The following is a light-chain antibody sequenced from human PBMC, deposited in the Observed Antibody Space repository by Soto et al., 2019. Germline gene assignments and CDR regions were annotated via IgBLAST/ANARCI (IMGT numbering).Light chain of an antibody. V-gene: IGLV1-40*01. CDR2: GNI. J-gene: IGLJ3*02. Sequence: QSVLTQPPSVSGAPGQRVTIPCTGNSSNLGTGYDVNWYQQLPQTAPKLLIYGNINRPSGVPDRFSGSKPGTSASLAITGIQAEDEADYFCQSYDSSLVAWVFGGGTKLTVL. CDR1: SSNLGTGYD. CDR3: QSYDSSLVAWV.